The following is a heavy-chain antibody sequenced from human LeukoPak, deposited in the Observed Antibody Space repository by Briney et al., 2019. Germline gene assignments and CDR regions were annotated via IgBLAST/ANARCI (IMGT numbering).Heavy chain of an antibody. CDR1: GGSISSSTYY. V-gene: IGHV4-39*07. J-gene: IGHJ6*02. Sequence: SETLSLTCTVSGGSISSSTYYWGWIRQSPGKWLEWIGIVHYSGGSYYNPSLKSRVTISLNTSKNQFSLKLSSVTAADTAVYYCARRAKYYYYGMDVWGQGTTVTVSS. CDR2: VHYSGGS. CDR3: ARRAKYYYYGMDV.